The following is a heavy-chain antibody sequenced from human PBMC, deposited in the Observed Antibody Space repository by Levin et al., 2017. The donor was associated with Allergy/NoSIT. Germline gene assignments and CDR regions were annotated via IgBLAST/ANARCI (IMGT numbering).Heavy chain of an antibody. CDR1: GFSFSNYA. D-gene: IGHD1-14*01. Sequence: GGSLRLSCAASGFSFSNYAMHWVRQAPGKGLEYVSGINSNGGNTYYAESVRGRFTISRDNSKNTLFLQMGSLRAEDTAVYYCARGGRVDPSLGIVYRGQGSLVTVSS. CDR2: INSNGGNT. J-gene: IGHJ4*02. V-gene: IGHV3-64*02. CDR3: ARGGRVDPSLGIVY.